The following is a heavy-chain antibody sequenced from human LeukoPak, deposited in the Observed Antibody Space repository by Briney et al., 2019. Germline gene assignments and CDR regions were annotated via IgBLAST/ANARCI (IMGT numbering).Heavy chain of an antibody. CDR3: ASVTEGY. J-gene: IGHJ4*02. Sequence: GGSLRLSCAASGFTFSNYAMSWVRQAPGKGLEWVSAIGGSSDFTYYAEYVKGRFTISRDNSKKTLYLQMNSLRDEDTAVYYCASVTEGYWGQGTLVTVSS. CDR1: GFTFSNYA. D-gene: IGHD2-21*02. CDR2: IGGSSDFT. V-gene: IGHV3-23*01.